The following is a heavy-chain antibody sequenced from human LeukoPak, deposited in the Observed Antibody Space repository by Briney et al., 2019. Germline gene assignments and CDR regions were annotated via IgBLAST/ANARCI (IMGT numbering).Heavy chain of an antibody. CDR3: AKFGGPFIY. CDR1: GFPFSTYA. J-gene: IGHJ4*02. V-gene: IGHV3-23*01. Sequence: GGSLRLSCAASGFPFSTYAMSWVRQAPGKGLEWVSAISDSGDTTYYADSVKGRFTISRDNSKDTLFLQMNRLRAEDTAVYYCAKFGGPFIYWGQGTLVTVSP. D-gene: IGHD3-10*01. CDR2: ISDSGDTT.